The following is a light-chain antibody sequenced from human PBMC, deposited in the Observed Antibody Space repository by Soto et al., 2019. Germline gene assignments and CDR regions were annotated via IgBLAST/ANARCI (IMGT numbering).Light chain of an antibody. CDR1: QTISSW. J-gene: IGKJ1*01. V-gene: IGKV1-5*03. CDR3: QRYNWYSEA. Sequence: DIQMTQSPSTLSGSVGDRVTITCRASQTISSWLAWYQQKPGKAPKLLIYKASTLKSGVPSRFSGSGSWTEFTLTVSSLQRDDFATYYSQRYNWYSEAFGQGTKVEL. CDR2: KAS.